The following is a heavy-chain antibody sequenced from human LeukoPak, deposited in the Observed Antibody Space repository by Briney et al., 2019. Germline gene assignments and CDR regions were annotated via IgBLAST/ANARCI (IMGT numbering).Heavy chain of an antibody. CDR1: GFTFSSYS. V-gene: IGHV3-21*01. Sequence: GGSLRLSCAASGFTFSSYSFNWVRQPPGKGLEWVASITSTSSYIYYADSVQGRFAVSRDNAKNLLYLQMNSLRAEDTAVFYCVRRGPNNSGLDYWGQGTLVTVSS. CDR3: VRRGPNNSGLDY. CDR2: ITSTSSYI. D-gene: IGHD5-12*01. J-gene: IGHJ4*02.